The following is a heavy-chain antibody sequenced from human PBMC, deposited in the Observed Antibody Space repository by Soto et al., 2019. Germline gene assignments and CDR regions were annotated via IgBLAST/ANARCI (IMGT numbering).Heavy chain of an antibody. CDR2: INHSGDT. CDR3: ARTGGMDV. Sequence: QVQLQQWGAGLLKPSETLSLTCAVYGGSSSDYYWSWLRQTPEKGLEWIGEINHSGDTKYNPSLESRVTISVDTSKSQFSLKLNSVTAADTAVYYCARTGGMDVWGQGATVTVSS. V-gene: IGHV4-34*01. J-gene: IGHJ6*02. CDR1: GGSSSDYY.